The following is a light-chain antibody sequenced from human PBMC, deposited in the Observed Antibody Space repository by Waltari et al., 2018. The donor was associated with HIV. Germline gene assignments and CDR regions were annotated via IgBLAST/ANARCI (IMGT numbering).Light chain of an antibody. CDR2: WAS. J-gene: IGKJ5*01. Sequence: DIVMTQSPDALAVSLGERAAINCTSSQSILYNSNNKNYLVWYQQRPGQPPKVLISWASTRESGVHDRFSGSGSGTHFTLAINGLQAEDVAVYYGQQYYSIPITFGQGTRLDIK. V-gene: IGKV4-1*01. CDR3: QQYYSIPIT. CDR1: QSILYNSNNKNY.